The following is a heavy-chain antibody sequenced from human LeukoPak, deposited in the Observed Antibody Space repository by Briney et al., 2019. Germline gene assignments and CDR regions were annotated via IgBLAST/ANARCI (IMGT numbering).Heavy chain of an antibody. CDR2: IYSGAST. V-gene: IGHV3-53*01. CDR1: GFTVSSNH. CDR3: ARGPAGYN. Sequence: GGSLRLSCAASGFTVSSNHMSWVRQAPGTGLEWVSVIYSGASTDYADSVKGRFTISRDILENTLYLQMNSLRAEDTAVYYCARGPAGYNWGQGTLVTVSS. J-gene: IGHJ4*02. D-gene: IGHD1-1*01.